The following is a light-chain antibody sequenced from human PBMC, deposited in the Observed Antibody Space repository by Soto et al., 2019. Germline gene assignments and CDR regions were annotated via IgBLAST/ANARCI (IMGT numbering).Light chain of an antibody. J-gene: IGLJ3*02. CDR3: AACDDTLSGDWV. Sequence: QSVLSQPPSASGTPGQRVTISCSGSISNVGSNYVYWYQQLPGTAPKLLIYRDNQRPSGVPDRCSASKSGTSAYLAISGLWSEDEAVYYCAACDDTLSGDWVFGGGTKLTVL. CDR2: RDN. V-gene: IGLV1-47*03. CDR1: ISNVGSNY.